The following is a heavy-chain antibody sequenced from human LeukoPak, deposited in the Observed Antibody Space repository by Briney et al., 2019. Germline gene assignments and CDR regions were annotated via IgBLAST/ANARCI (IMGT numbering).Heavy chain of an antibody. J-gene: IGHJ4*02. Sequence: GGSLRLSCAASGFTFSSYEMNWVRQAPGKGLEWVSYISSSGSTIYYSDSVKGRFTISRDNAKNSLYLQMNSLRAEDTAVYYCARVSPNTVTTLQYFDYWGQGTLVTVSS. CDR2: ISSSGSTI. D-gene: IGHD4-17*01. CDR1: GFTFSSYE. CDR3: ARVSPNTVTTLQYFDY. V-gene: IGHV3-48*03.